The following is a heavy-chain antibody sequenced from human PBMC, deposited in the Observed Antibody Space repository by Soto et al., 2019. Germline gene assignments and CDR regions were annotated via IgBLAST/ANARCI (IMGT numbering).Heavy chain of an antibody. D-gene: IGHD6-19*01. V-gene: IGHV3-7*01. CDR3: VRDGSTGWHFDS. Sequence: EVQLVESGGGLVQPGGSLRLSCEASGFTLSSYWMSWIRQAPGKGLEWVANTRQDGGQSYLVDSVQGRFTISRDNAKNSVYLQMNSLRAEDTAVYDCVRDGSTGWHFDSWGQGTRVTVSS. CDR2: TRQDGGQS. J-gene: IGHJ4*02. CDR1: GFTLSSYW.